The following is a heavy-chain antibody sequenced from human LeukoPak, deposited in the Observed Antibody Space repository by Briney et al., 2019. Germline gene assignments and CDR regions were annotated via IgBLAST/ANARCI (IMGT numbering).Heavy chain of an antibody. CDR2: IYWDDDK. D-gene: IGHD5-12*01. Sequence: SGPTLVKPTQTLTLTCTFSGFSLSTSGVGVAWIRQPPGKALEWLALIYWDDDKRYSPSLKSRLTITKDTSKNQVVLTMTNMDPVDTATYYCAHKHRESSGHEFDYWGQGTLVTVSS. J-gene: IGHJ4*02. CDR1: GFSLSTSGVG. CDR3: AHKHRESSGHEFDY. V-gene: IGHV2-5*02.